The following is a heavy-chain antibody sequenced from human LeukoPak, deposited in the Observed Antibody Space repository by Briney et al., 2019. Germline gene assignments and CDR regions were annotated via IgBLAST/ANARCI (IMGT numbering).Heavy chain of an antibody. J-gene: IGHJ4*02. V-gene: IGHV3-23*01. CDR1: GFTFSSFA. Sequence: GGPLRLSCAASGFTFSSFAMSWVRQAPGKGLEWVSTISGNAGSTYYADSVKGRFTISRDNSKNALYLQMNSLRAADTAVYYCAKGSGYDFWSGYSAHDYWGQGTLVTVSS. D-gene: IGHD3-3*01. CDR2: ISGNAGST. CDR3: AKGSGYDFWSGYSAHDY.